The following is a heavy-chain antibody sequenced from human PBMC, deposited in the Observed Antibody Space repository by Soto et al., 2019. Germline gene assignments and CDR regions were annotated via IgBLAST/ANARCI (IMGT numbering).Heavy chain of an antibody. V-gene: IGHV1-18*01. J-gene: IGHJ3*02. CDR2: ISAYNGNR. D-gene: IGHD5-12*01. CDR1: GYPFTSYG. CDR3: ARGRIVASIHDAFEI. Sequence: QGQLLQSGDEVKTPGASVRVSRRASGYPFTSYGISWVRQAPGQGLEWVAWISAYNGNRDIAQKFQGRVTMTLETSTGTAHMELGDLTSADTAVYYCARGRIVASIHDAFEIWGQGTNVTVSS.